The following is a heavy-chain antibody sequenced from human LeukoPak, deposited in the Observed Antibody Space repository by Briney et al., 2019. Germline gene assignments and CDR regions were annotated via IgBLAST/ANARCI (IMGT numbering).Heavy chain of an antibody. Sequence: SETLSLTCAAYGGSISSGGYYWSWIRQHPGKGLEWIGYIYYSGSTYYNPSLKSRVTISVDTSKNQFSLKLSSVTAADTAVYYCARGDGIAAAGRGYYFDYWGQGTLVTVSS. CDR3: ARGDGIAAAGRGYYFDY. V-gene: IGHV4-31*11. CDR2: IYYSGST. D-gene: IGHD6-13*01. J-gene: IGHJ4*02. CDR1: GGSISSGGYY.